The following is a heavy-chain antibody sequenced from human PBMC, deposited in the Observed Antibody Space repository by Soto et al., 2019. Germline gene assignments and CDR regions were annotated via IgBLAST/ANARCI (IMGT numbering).Heavy chain of an antibody. J-gene: IGHJ4*02. Sequence: GGSLRLSCAASGFTFSSYAMSWVRQAPGKGLEWVSAISGSGGSTYYADSVKGRFTISRDNSKNTLYLQMNSLRAEDTAVYYCAKALGYCSGGSCGYFFDDWGQGTLVTVSS. CDR1: GFTFSSYA. V-gene: IGHV3-23*01. D-gene: IGHD2-15*01. CDR3: AKALGYCSGGSCGYFFDD. CDR2: ISGSGGST.